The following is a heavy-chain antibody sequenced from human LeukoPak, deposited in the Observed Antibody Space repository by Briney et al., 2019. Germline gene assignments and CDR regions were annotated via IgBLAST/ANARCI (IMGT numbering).Heavy chain of an antibody. V-gene: IGHV3-23*01. CDR2: INCSGGST. CDR1: GFTFSNYA. CDR3: AKDLRRVVVGPILGPD. D-gene: IGHD2-15*01. Sequence: PGGSLTLTCAASGFTFSNYARSWVRQPPGKGLEWVSAINCSGGSTYYPYSVKGRFTISRDNSKNTLYLQMNSLRAEDTAIYYCAKDLRRVVVGPILGPDWGEGTPVTVSS. J-gene: IGHJ4*02.